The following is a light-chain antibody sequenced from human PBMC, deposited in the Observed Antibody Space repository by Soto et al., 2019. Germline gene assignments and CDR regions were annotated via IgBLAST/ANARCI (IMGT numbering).Light chain of an antibody. V-gene: IGKV3-15*01. Sequence: EIVMTQSPATLSVSPGESATLSCRASQSVNSNLAWYQQKPGQAPRLLIYGASTRATGLPARFSGRGSGTEFPLTISSLQSEDFAVYYCQQYNNWPPLTFGGGTKVEIK. CDR3: QQYNNWPPLT. CDR2: GAS. CDR1: QSVNSN. J-gene: IGKJ4*01.